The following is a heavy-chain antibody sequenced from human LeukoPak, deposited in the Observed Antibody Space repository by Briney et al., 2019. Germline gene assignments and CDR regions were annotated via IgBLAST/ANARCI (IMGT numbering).Heavy chain of an antibody. CDR3: ARDNMEDYYDSSGYSYWFDP. CDR1: GGSISSYY. J-gene: IGHJ5*02. V-gene: IGHV4-4*07. Sequence: SETLSLTCTVSGGSISSYYWSWIRQPAGKGLEWIGRIYTSGSTNYNPSLKSRVTMSVDTSKNQLSLKLSSVTAADTAVYYCARDNMEDYYDSSGYSYWFDPWGQGTLVTVSS. CDR2: IYTSGST. D-gene: IGHD3-22*01.